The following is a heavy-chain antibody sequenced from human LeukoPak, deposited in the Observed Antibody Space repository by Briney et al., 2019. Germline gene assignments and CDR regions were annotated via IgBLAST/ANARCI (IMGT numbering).Heavy chain of an antibody. J-gene: IGHJ4*02. CDR2: ISSTSNTI. V-gene: IGHV3-48*02. CDR1: GFIFSNYS. Sequence: QPGGSLRLACAASGFIFSNYSMNWVRQAPGKGLEWVSWISSTSNTIYYADSVKGRFTISRDNAKNSLDLQMNSLRDEDTAVYYCARPSRSTRPAYWGQGTLVTVSS. CDR3: ARPSRSTRPAY. D-gene: IGHD2-2*01.